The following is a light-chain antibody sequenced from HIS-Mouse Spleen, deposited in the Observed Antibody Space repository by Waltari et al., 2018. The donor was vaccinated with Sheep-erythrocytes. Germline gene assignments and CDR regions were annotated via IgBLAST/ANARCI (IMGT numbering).Light chain of an antibody. V-gene: IGKV4-1*01. CDR2: WAS. CDR3: QQHYSSLT. Sequence: DIVMTQSYDSLAVSLFERSTINLKSRQSVLYSSNNKNYLAWDQQKPGQPPKLLIYWASTRQSGVPYRFSGSGSVTDFTLTISSLQAEDVAVYYCQQHYSSLTVGGGTKVEIK. J-gene: IGKJ4*01. CDR1: QSVLYSSNNKNY.